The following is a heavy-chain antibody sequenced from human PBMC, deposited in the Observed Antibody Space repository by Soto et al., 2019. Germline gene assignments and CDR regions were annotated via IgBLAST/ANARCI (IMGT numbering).Heavy chain of an antibody. D-gene: IGHD3-22*01. CDR2: IIPIFGTA. J-gene: IGHJ3*02. Sequence: ASVKVSCTASGGTFSSYAISWVRQAPGQGLEWMGGIIPIFGTANYAQKFQGRVTITADKSTSTAYIELSSLRSEDTAVYYCSTVGMTMIVDPGSFDIWGQGTIVAV. V-gene: IGHV1-69*06. CDR1: GGTFSSYA. CDR3: STVGMTMIVDPGSFDI.